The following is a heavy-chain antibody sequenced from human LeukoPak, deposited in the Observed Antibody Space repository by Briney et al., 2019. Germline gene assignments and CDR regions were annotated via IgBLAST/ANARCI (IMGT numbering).Heavy chain of an antibody. J-gene: IGHJ4*02. V-gene: IGHV4-61*02. D-gene: IGHD2-2*01. Sequence: PSETLSLTCTVSGGSISSGSYYWSWIRQPAGKGLEWIGRIYTSGSTNYNPSLKSRVTISVDTSKNQFSLKLSSVTAADTAVYYCARETQDIVVVPAAIYVDYWGQGTLVTVSS. CDR2: IYTSGST. CDR3: ARETQDIVVVPAAIYVDY. CDR1: GGSISSGSYY.